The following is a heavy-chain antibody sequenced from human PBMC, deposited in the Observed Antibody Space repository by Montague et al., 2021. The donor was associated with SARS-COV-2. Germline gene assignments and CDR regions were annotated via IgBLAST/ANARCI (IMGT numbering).Heavy chain of an antibody. D-gene: IGHD3-9*01. J-gene: IGHJ4*02. CDR3: ARLPYILPGYAYFDF. V-gene: IGHV4-59*08. CDR1: GDSISNYY. Sequence: SETLSLTCTVSGDSISNYYWSWIRRPPGKGLEWLGYIYYSGSTNYNPSLKSRVTISVGTSKNQFPLRLSSVTAADTAVYYCARLPYILPGYAYFDFWGQGSLVIVSS. CDR2: IYYSGST.